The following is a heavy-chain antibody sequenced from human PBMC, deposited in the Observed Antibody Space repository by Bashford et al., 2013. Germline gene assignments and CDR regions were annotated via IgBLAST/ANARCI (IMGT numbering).Heavy chain of an antibody. V-gene: IGHV4-59*12. J-gene: IGHJ6*02. Sequence: SETLSLTCTVSGGSITNYYLSWIRQAPGKGLEWIGYIYYSGSTNYNPSLKSRVTMSVDTSKNQFSLKLTSVTAADTAVYYCASARVWGQGTTVTVSS. CDR3: ASARV. CDR1: GGSITNYY. CDR2: IYYSGST.